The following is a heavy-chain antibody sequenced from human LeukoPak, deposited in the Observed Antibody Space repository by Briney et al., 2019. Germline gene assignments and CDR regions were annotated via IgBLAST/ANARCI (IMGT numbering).Heavy chain of an antibody. Sequence: ASETLSLTCAVSGYSISSGYYWGWLRQPPGKRLEWIGSIYHSGSTYYNPSVTSRVTISVDTAKNKFSLHLNRVTAAATAVYYCARLLSTVTTFGDYGGQGTLVTVSS. CDR3: ARLLSTVTTFGDY. V-gene: IGHV4-38-2*01. CDR1: GYSISSGYY. D-gene: IGHD4-17*01. J-gene: IGHJ4*02. CDR2: IYHSGST.